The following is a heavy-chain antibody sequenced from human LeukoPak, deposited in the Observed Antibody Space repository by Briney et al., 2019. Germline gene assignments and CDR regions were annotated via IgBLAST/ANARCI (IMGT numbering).Heavy chain of an antibody. J-gene: IGHJ4*02. CDR1: GFTFGPYT. D-gene: IGHD2-2*01. CDR2: INQDGGEK. V-gene: IGHV3-7*01. Sequence: GGSLRLSCAASGFTFGPYTMNWVRQAPGKGLEWVANINQDGGEKYYVDSVKGRFTISRDNAKNSLYLQMNSLRAEDTAEYHCATGRSCTTCYLPDYWGQGTLVTVSS. CDR3: ATGRSCTTCYLPDY.